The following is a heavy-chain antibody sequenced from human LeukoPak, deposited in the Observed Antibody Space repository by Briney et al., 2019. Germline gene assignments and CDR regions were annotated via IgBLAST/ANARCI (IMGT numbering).Heavy chain of an antibody. CDR1: GFTFSNNE. CDR3: VRGQLQRLEYFFDY. V-gene: IGHV3-48*03. J-gene: IGHJ4*02. Sequence: PGGSLRLSCAASGFTFSNNEMSWVRQAPGKGLEGVSDISSGGSTIYYADSVKGRFTISSDNAKNSLYLQMNSLRAEDTAVYYCVRGQLQRLEYFFDYWGQGTLVTVSS. D-gene: IGHD2-21*01. CDR2: ISSGGSTI.